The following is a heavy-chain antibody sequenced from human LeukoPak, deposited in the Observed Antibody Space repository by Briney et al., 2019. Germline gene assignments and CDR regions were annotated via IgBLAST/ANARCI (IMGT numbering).Heavy chain of an antibody. J-gene: IGHJ6*02. V-gene: IGHV3-30*04. Sequence: GGSLRLSCAASGFTFSSYAMHWVRQAPGKGLEWVAVISYDGSNKYYADSVKGRFTISRDNSKNTLYLQMNSLRAEDTAVYYCVTGYSGYGYYYYGMDVWGQGTTVTVSS. CDR2: ISYDGSNK. CDR3: VTGYSGYGYYYYGMDV. D-gene: IGHD5-12*01. CDR1: GFTFSSYA.